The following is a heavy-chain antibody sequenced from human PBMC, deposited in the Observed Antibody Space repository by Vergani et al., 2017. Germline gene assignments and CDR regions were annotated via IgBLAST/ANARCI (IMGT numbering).Heavy chain of an antibody. CDR3: VSDRGLCAGGRCYTEAWDY. J-gene: IGHJ4*02. V-gene: IGHV3-30-3*01. CDR1: GFALNRHA. Sequence: QVQLVESGGGVVQPGTSLRLSCVVSGFALNRHAMYWVRQAPGKGVEWVVGISFDGTNEYYPDLVKGRFTISRDIAKNTLYLQVRSLRLEDTGVYHCVSDRGLCAGGRCYTEAWDYWGQGTPVTVSS. CDR2: ISFDGTNE. D-gene: IGHD2-2*02.